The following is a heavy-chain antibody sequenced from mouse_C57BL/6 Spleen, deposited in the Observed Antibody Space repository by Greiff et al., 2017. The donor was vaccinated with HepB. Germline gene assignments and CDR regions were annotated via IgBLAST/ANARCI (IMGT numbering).Heavy chain of an antibody. J-gene: IGHJ1*03. CDR1: GYTFTSYW. Sequence: QVQLQQSGAELVRPGSSVKLSCKASGYTFTSYWMHWVKQRPIQGLEWIGNIDPSDSETHYNQKFKDKATLTVDKSSSTAYMQLSSLTSEDSAVYYCAREGGYGNYGFDVWGTGTTVTVSS. D-gene: IGHD2-1*01. V-gene: IGHV1-52*01. CDR2: IDPSDSET. CDR3: AREGGYGNYGFDV.